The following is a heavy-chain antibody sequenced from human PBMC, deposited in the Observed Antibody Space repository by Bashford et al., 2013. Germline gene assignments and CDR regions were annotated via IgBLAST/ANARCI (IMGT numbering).Heavy chain of an antibody. D-gene: IGHD3-22*01. V-gene: IGHV3-7*01. Sequence: VRQAPGKGLEWVANIKQDGTAKYFVDSVKGRSTISRDNANNSLTLQMNNLRVDDTAIYYCARVANGYPDFWGQGTLVTVSS. CDR3: ARVANGYPDF. J-gene: IGHJ4*02. CDR2: IKQDGTAK.